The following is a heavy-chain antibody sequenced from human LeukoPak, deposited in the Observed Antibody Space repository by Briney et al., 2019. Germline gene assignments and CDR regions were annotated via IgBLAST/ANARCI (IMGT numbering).Heavy chain of an antibody. CDR3: ARAPAAVPPSHLWFGELLWGFDP. D-gene: IGHD3-10*01. V-gene: IGHV1-8*01. CDR1: GYTFTSYD. Sequence: ASVKVSCKASGYTFTSYDINWVRQATGQGLEWMGWMNPNSGNTGYAQKFQGRVTMTRNTSISTAYMELSSLRSEDTAVYYCARAPAAVPPSHLWFGELLWGFDPWGQGTLVTVSS. CDR2: MNPNSGNT. J-gene: IGHJ5*02.